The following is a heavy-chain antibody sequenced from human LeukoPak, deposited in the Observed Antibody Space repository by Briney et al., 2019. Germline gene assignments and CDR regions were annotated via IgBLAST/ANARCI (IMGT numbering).Heavy chain of an antibody. CDR1: GGSLNNYY. V-gene: IGHV4-59*01. J-gene: IGHJ4*02. Sequence: SETLSLTCTVSGGSLNNYYWSWIRQPPGKALEWIGYIYYSGTTTNYNPSLKSRVTISVDTSKNQFSLKLNSVAAADTALYYCARVDDWKALEYWGQGTLVTVSS. CDR3: ARVDDWKALEY. CDR2: IYYSGTTT. D-gene: IGHD1-1*01.